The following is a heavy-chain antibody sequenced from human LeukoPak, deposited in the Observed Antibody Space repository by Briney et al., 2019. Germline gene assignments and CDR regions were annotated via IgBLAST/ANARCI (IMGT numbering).Heavy chain of an antibody. V-gene: IGHV4-61*02. Sequence: SGTLSLTCTVSGGSISSGSYYWSWIRQPAGKGLEWIGRIYTSGSTNYNPSLKSRVTISVDTSKNQFSLKLSSVTAAETAVYYCARVNYYGSGIEYWGQGTLVTVSS. CDR1: GGSISSGSYY. D-gene: IGHD3-10*01. CDR3: ARVNYYGSGIEY. CDR2: IYTSGST. J-gene: IGHJ4*02.